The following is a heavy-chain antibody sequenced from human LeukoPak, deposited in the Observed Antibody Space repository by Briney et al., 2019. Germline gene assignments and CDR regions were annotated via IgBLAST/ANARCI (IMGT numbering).Heavy chain of an antibody. CDR2: INPNNGGT. Sequence: EASVKVSCKASGYTFTGYYIHWVRQAPGQGLEWIGRINPNNGGTNYAQKFQDRVTMTRDTSISTAYMELSRLTSDDTAVYYCARDQNFHGSGGYYGTDCWGQGTLVTVSS. CDR1: GYTFTGYY. J-gene: IGHJ4*02. D-gene: IGHD3-22*01. CDR3: ARDQNFHGSGGYYGTDC. V-gene: IGHV1-2*06.